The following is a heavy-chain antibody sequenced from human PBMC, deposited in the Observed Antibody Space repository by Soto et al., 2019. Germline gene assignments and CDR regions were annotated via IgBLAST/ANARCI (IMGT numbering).Heavy chain of an antibody. J-gene: IGHJ6*02. CDR1: GGTFSSYA. D-gene: IGHD2-8*01. CDR3: ARDTGYCTNGVCYRGYGMDV. V-gene: IGHV1-69*12. CDR2: IIPIFGTA. Sequence: QVQLVQSGAEVKNPGSSVKVSCKASGGTFSSYAISWVRQAPGQGLEWMGGIIPIFGTANYAQKFQGRVTITADESTSTAYMELSSLRSEDTAVYYCARDTGYCTNGVCYRGYGMDVWGQGTTVTVSS.